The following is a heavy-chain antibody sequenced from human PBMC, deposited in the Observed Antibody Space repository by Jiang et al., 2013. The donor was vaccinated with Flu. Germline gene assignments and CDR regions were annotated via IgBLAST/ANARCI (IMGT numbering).Heavy chain of an antibody. CDR2: ISYDGSNK. J-gene: IGHJ4*02. V-gene: IGHV3-30*18. D-gene: IGHD1-26*01. CDR3: AKHPSTTVTKDIIVGATILRRPFDY. Sequence: GKGLEWVAVISYDGSNKYYADSVKGRFTISRDNSKNTLYLQMNSLRAEDTAVYYCAKHPSTTVTKDIIVGATILRRPFDYWGQGTLVTVSS.